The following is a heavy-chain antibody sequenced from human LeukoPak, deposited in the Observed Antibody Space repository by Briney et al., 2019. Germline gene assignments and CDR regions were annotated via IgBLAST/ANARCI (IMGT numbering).Heavy chain of an antibody. V-gene: IGHV1-46*01. J-gene: IGHJ6*03. CDR1: GYTFTSYY. Sequence: GASVKVSCKASGYTFTSYYMHWVRQAPAQGLEWMGIINPSGGSTSYAQKFQGRVTMTRDTSTSTVYMELSSLRSEDTAVYYCARSIYTASDYGGKGYYYMDVWGKGTTVTVSS. D-gene: IGHD4-23*01. CDR3: ARSIYTASDYGGKGYYYMDV. CDR2: INPSGGST.